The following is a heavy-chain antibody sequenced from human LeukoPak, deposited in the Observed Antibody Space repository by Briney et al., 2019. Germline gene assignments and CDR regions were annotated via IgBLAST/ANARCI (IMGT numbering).Heavy chain of an antibody. D-gene: IGHD6-6*01. V-gene: IGHV3-23*01. J-gene: IGHJ4*02. CDR3: AKVSRSSQP. Sequence: PGGSLRLSCAAAGFTVSSDAISWGRQAPGKGLEWVSAISGSGGSTYYADSVKGRFTISRDHSKNTLYLQMSSLRAEDTAVYYWAKVSRSSQPWRQGTLVTVSS. CDR2: ISGSGGST. CDR1: GFTVSSDA.